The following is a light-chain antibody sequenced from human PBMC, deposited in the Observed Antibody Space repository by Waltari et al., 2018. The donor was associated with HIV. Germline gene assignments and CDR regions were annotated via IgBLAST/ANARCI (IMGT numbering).Light chain of an antibody. CDR1: QGIGNY. Sequence: DIQVTQSPSSLSASVGDRVTITCRATQGIGNYLAWYQQKPGKAPTLLIYCASTLQSGVPSRFSGRGSGTDFILTISSLQPEDVGTYYCQTYNSAPQITFGQGTRLEIK. CDR3: QTYNSAPQIT. V-gene: IGKV1-27*01. J-gene: IGKJ5*01. CDR2: CAS.